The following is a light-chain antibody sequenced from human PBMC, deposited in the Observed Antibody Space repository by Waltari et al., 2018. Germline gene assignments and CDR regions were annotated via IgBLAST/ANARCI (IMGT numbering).Light chain of an antibody. CDR3: QHYVSLPVT. Sequence: CRASQSVSRAVAWYQQKPCQAPRLLIYDASSRSTGIPDRFSGSGSGTDFSLTITRLEPEDFAVYYCQHYVSLPVTFGQGTKVEIK. CDR2: DAS. V-gene: IGKV3-20*01. J-gene: IGKJ1*01. CDR1: QSVSRAV.